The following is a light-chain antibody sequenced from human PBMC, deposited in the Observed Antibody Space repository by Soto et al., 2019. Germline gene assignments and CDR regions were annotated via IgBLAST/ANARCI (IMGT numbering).Light chain of an antibody. J-gene: IGKJ4*01. Sequence: DIQMTQSPSTLSASVGDRVTITCRASQSISSWLAWYQQKPGKAPKLLIYKASSLESGVPSRFSGSGSGTEFTLTISSLQPDDFATYFCQQIYSAPLTFGGGTKVDIK. CDR2: KAS. V-gene: IGKV1-5*03. CDR1: QSISSW. CDR3: QQIYSAPLT.